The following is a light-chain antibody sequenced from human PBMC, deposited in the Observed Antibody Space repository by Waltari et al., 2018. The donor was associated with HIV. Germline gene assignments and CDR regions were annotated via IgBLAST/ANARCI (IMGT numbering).Light chain of an antibody. CDR2: TNT. CDR3: QSYDSSLSASV. Sequence: QSVLSQPPSVSGAPGQRVTISCTGSTSNIGAGYDVHWYQLLPGTAPKLLIYTNTYRPSGVPGRFSGSKSDTSASLAITGLLAEDAADYYCQSYDSSLSASVFGGGTKLTVL. CDR1: TSNIGAGYD. V-gene: IGLV1-40*01. J-gene: IGLJ3*02.